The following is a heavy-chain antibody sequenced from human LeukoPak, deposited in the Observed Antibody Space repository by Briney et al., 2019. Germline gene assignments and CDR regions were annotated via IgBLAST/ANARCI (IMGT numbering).Heavy chain of an antibody. CDR1: GFTFDDYT. CDR2: ISWDGGST. CDR3: ARGGDYYDSSGYIIDNAFDI. J-gene: IGHJ3*02. D-gene: IGHD3-22*01. Sequence: GGSLRLSCAASGFTFDDYTMHWVRQAPGKGLEWVSLISWDGGSTYYADSAKGRFTISRDNSKNSLYLQMNSLRTEDTALYYCARGGDYYDSSGYIIDNAFDIWGQGTMVTVSS. V-gene: IGHV3-43*01.